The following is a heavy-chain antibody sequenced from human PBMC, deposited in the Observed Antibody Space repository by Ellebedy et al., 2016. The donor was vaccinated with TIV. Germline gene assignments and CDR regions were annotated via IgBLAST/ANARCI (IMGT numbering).Heavy chain of an antibody. CDR3: AKDRSPTMIALDF. CDR2: VNSNGRST. V-gene: IGHV3-74*01. CDR1: GFSFSTSW. Sequence: GGSLRLSCAASGFSFSTSWMHWVRQAPGKGLVWVSRVNSNGRSTSYADSVKGRFTISRDNSKNTLYLQMSSLRADDTAIYYCAKDRSPTMIALDFWGQGTLVTVSS. J-gene: IGHJ4*02. D-gene: IGHD3-22*01.